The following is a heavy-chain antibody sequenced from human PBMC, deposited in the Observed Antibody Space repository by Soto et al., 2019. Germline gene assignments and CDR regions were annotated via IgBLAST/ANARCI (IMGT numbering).Heavy chain of an antibody. CDR2: ISSDGKNT. CDR1: GFTFSDYA. V-gene: IGHV3-30*01. CDR3: ARVHCTTELCSGLYFYYALDV. J-gene: IGHJ6*02. D-gene: IGHD2-21*01. Sequence: QVQLVESGGGVVQPGRSLRLSCAASGFTFSDYAMHWVRQPPGKGLEWVAIISSDGKNTYYGDSVKGHFTISRDDSTSTLSLQMNCLRQEDTAVYFCARVHCTTELCSGLYFYYALDVWGQGTTVTVSS.